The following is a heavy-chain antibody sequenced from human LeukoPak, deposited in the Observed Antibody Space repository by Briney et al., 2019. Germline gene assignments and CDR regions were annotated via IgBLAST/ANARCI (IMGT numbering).Heavy chain of an antibody. CDR3: AKAARRYCSGGSCYYFDY. CDR1: GFTFSSYG. J-gene: IGHJ4*02. Sequence: PGGSLRLSCAASGFTFSSYGMHWVRQAPGKGLEWVAFIRYDGSNKYYADSVKGRFTISRDKSKNTLYLQMNSLRAEDTAVYYCAKAARRYCSGGSCYYFDYWGQGTLVTVSS. V-gene: IGHV3-30*02. CDR2: IRYDGSNK. D-gene: IGHD2-15*01.